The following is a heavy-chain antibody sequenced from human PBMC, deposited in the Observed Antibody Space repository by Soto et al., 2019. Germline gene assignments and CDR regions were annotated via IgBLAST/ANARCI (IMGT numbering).Heavy chain of an antibody. CDR2: LSYDGSKT. CDR1: GFTFSRYA. J-gene: IGHJ4*02. CDR3: SKGMIRDGNNNPDEGIDY. Sequence: GGSLRLSCTASGFTFSRYAMHWVRQAPGKGLEWLVVLSYDGSKTHYADSVKGRFSISRDNSKNTVYLQMNSLRAEDTAVYYCSKGMIRDGNNNPDEGIDYWGRGTLVTVSS. V-gene: IGHV3-30*18. D-gene: IGHD3-22*01.